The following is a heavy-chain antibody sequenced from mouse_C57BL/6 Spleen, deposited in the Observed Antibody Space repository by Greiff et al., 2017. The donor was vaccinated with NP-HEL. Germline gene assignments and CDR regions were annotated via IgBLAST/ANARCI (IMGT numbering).Heavy chain of an antibody. Sequence: VQLQQSGAELVKPGASVKLSCKASGYTFTSYWMHWVKQRPGRGLEWIGRIDPNSGGTKYNEKFKSKATLTVDKTSSTAYMQLSSLTSADSAVYYCARGEWLLRFHAMDYWGQGTSVTVSS. D-gene: IGHD2-3*01. CDR2: IDPNSGGT. J-gene: IGHJ4*01. V-gene: IGHV1-72*01. CDR3: ARGEWLLRFHAMDY. CDR1: GYTFTSYW.